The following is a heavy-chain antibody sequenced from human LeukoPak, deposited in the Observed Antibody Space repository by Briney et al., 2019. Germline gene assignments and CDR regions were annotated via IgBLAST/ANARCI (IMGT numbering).Heavy chain of an antibody. Sequence: SVKVSCKASGGTFSSYANSWVRQAPGQGLEWMGSIIPILGIANYAQKFQGRVTMTADKSTSTAYMELSSLRSEDTAVYFCARDGEKGAIDYWGQGTLVTVSS. D-gene: IGHD1-26*01. CDR2: IIPILGIA. CDR1: GGTFSSYA. CDR3: ARDGEKGAIDY. V-gene: IGHV1-69*04. J-gene: IGHJ4*02.